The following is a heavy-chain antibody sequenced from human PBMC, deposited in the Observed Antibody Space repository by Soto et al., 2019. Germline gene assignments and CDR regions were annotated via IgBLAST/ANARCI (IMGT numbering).Heavy chain of an antibody. Sequence: GASVKVSCKASGYTFTSYYMHWVRQAPGQGLEWMGIINPSGGSTSYAQKFQGRVTMTRDTSTSTVYMELSSLRSEDTAVYYCARGPFLEGLSQRYYFDYWGQGTLVTVSS. CDR1: GYTFTSYY. CDR3: ARGPFLEGLSQRYYFDY. CDR2: INPSGGST. V-gene: IGHV1-46*03. J-gene: IGHJ4*02. D-gene: IGHD3-3*02.